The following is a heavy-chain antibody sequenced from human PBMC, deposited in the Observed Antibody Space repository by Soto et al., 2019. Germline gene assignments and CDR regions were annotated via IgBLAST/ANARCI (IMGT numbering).Heavy chain of an antibody. CDR1: GGSFSGYY. V-gene: IGHV4-34*01. CDR2: IDQSGST. D-gene: IGHD3-10*01. J-gene: IGHJ5*02. CDR3: AGGRDTGVRGVMNWFDP. Sequence: QVQLQQWGAGLLKSSETLSLTCAVYGGSFSGYYWNWLRQPPGEGLEWIGKIDQSGSTNYNPSLKSRLPMSVYTSRSQFSLTLPSVTAMDTAVYYCAGGRDTGVRGVMNWFDPWGQGTLVTVSS.